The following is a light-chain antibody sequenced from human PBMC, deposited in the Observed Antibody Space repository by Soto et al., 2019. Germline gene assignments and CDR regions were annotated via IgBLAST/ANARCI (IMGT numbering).Light chain of an antibody. CDR1: SSNIGSNP. V-gene: IGLV1-44*01. Sequence: QLVLTQPPSASGTPGQRVTISCSGSSSNIGSNPVNWYRQLPGTAPKLLIYTDDQRPSGVPDRFSGSKSDTSASLAISGLQSEDASDYYCAAWDDSLDGWVFGGGTKVTVL. CDR2: TDD. J-gene: IGLJ3*02. CDR3: AAWDDSLDGWV.